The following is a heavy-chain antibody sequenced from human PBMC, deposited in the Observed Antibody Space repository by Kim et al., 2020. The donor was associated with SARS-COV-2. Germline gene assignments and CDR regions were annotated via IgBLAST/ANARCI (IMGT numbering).Heavy chain of an antibody. D-gene: IGHD3-9*01. J-gene: IGHJ6*02. CDR1: GFTFSSYS. V-gene: IGHV3-21*01. CDR2: ISSNSSYI. CDR3: AREWRYFDWFCYYGMDV. Sequence: GGSLRLSCAASGFTFSSYSMNWVRQAPGKGLEWVSFISSNSSYIYYADSVKGRFTISRDNAKNSLYLQMSSLRAEDTAVYYCAREWRYFDWFCYYGMDVWGQGTTVTVSS.